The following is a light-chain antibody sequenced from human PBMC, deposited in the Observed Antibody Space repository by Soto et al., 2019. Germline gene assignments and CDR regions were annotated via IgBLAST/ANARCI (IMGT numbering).Light chain of an antibody. CDR3: SSYAGSNNFV. V-gene: IGLV2-8*01. CDR1: SSDVGGYNY. J-gene: IGLJ1*01. CDR2: EVS. Sequence: QSALTQPPSASGSPGQSVTISCTGTSSDVGGYNYVSWYQQHPGKAPKLMIYEVSKWPSGVPDRFSGSKSGNTASLTVSGLQAEDEADYYCSSYAGSNNFVFGTGTQLTVL.